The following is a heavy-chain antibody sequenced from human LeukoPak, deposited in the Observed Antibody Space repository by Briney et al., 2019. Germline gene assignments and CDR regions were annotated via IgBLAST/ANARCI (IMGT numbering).Heavy chain of an antibody. D-gene: IGHD3-22*01. CDR1: GFTFSTYW. V-gene: IGHV3-74*01. CDR3: ARAGSSGYEEIDY. Sequence: GGSLRLSCAASGFTFSTYWMHWVRQAPGKGLVWVSRINSDGSSTSYADSVKGRFTISRDNAKNSLYLQMNSLRAEDTAVYYCARAGSSGYEEIDYWGQGTLVTVSS. J-gene: IGHJ4*02. CDR2: INSDGSST.